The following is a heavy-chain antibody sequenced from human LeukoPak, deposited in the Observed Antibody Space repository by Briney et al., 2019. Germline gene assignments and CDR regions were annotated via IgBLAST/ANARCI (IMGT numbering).Heavy chain of an antibody. J-gene: IGHJ5*02. V-gene: IGHV1-3*01. CDR2: INAGNGNT. D-gene: IGHD5-12*01. Sequence: GAAVKVSCKASGYTFTSYAMCWGRQGPGQRLEWMGWINAGNGNTKYSQKFQGRVTITRDTSASTAYMELSSLRSEDTAVYYCARMAGVRVATYRGPNNWSDPWGQGTLVTVYS. CDR1: GYTFTSYA. CDR3: ARMAGVRVATYRGPNNWSDP.